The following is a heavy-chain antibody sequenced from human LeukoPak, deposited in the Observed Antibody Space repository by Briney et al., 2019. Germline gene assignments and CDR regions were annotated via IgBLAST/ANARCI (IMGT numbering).Heavy chain of an antibody. CDR2: IYHSGST. D-gene: IGHD3-3*01. V-gene: IGHV4-38-2*02. CDR1: GYSISSDYH. Sequence: SETLSLTCTVSGYSISSDYHWGWIRQPPGQGLEWIGSIYHSGSTYYNPSLKSRVTISVDTSKKQFSLKLSSVTAADTAVYYCARGNYDFWSGYYDGGGPYYFDYWGQGTLVTVSS. J-gene: IGHJ4*02. CDR3: ARGNYDFWSGYYDGGGPYYFDY.